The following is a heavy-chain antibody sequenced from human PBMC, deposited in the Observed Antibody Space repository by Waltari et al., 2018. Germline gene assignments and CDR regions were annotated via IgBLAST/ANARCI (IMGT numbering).Heavy chain of an antibody. CDR3: ATGYDSSGYYLYYYYMDV. CDR1: GYTFTDYY. Sequence: EVQLVQSGAEVKKPGATVKISCKVSGYTFTDYYMHWVQQAPGKGLEWMGLVDPEDGETIYAEKFQGRVTITADTSTDTAYMELSSLRSEDTAVYYCATGYDSSGYYLYYYYMDVWGKGTTVTVSS. D-gene: IGHD3-22*01. V-gene: IGHV1-69-2*01. J-gene: IGHJ6*03. CDR2: VDPEDGET.